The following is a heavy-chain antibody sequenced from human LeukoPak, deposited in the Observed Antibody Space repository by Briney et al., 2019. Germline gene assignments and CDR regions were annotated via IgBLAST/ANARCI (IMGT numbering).Heavy chain of an antibody. Sequence: GGSLRLSCVASGFTFSNYLMNWVRQAPGKGLEWVSGISHSGSSIYYADSVKGRFTISRDNSKNTLYLQMNRLRVEDTAVYYCAMALDYWGQGTLVTVSS. CDR3: AMALDY. CDR2: ISHSGSSI. V-gene: IGHV3-23*01. CDR1: GFTFSNYL. J-gene: IGHJ4*02.